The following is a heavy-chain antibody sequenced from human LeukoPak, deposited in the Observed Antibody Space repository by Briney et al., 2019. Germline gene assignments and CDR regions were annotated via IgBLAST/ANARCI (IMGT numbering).Heavy chain of an antibody. V-gene: IGHV4-39*01. Sequence: SEPLSLTCTVSGSSIRSSSYYWGWLRPPPGKGLVGFGTIYYSGSTYYNPSLKSRVTISVDTSKNQFSLKLSSVTAADTAVYYCARHDSSGPYNAFDIWGQGTMVTVSS. CDR3: ARHDSSGPYNAFDI. CDR2: IYYSGST. D-gene: IGHD3-22*01. J-gene: IGHJ3*02. CDR1: GSSIRSSSYY.